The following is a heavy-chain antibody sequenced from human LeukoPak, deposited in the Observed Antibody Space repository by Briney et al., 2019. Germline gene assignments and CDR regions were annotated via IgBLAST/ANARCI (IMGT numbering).Heavy chain of an antibody. D-gene: IGHD6-13*01. CDR1: GFTFSSYA. V-gene: IGHV3-30-3*02. J-gene: IGHJ4*02. CDR3: AKIDALIAAAGTADY. CDR2: ISYDGSNK. Sequence: GGSLRLSCAASGFTFSSYAMHWVRQAPGKGLEWVAVISYDGSNKYYADSVKGRFTISRDNSKNTLYLQMNSLRAEDTAVYYCAKIDALIAAAGTADYWGQGTLVTVSS.